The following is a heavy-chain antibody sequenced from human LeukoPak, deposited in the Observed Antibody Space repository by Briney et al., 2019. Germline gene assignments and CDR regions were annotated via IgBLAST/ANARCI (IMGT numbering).Heavy chain of an antibody. D-gene: IGHD6-13*01. CDR2: IVGSGSNT. Sequence: GGSLRLSCAASGFTFSNYAMSWVRQAPGKGLGWVSAIVGSGSNTYYADSVKGRFTISRDNPKNTLYLQMNSLRAEDTAVYYCASGIAAADPYYFDYWGQGTLVTVSS. J-gene: IGHJ4*02. CDR1: GFTFSNYA. V-gene: IGHV3-23*01. CDR3: ASGIAAADPYYFDY.